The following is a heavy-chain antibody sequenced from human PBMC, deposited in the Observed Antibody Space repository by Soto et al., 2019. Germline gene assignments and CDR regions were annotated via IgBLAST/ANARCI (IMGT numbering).Heavy chain of an antibody. D-gene: IGHD2-21*02. V-gene: IGHV1-46*03. CDR1: GYTFSSYY. J-gene: IGHJ4*02. Sequence: GASVKVSCKASGYTFSSYYMNWVRQAPGQGLEWLGIINPSGGYTTYAQRFLGRVTMTSDTSTSTVHIELGSLTSEDTAVYYCARGGGIVVVTAPYGHWGQGTLVTV. CDR2: INPSGGYT. CDR3: ARGGGIVVVTAPYGH.